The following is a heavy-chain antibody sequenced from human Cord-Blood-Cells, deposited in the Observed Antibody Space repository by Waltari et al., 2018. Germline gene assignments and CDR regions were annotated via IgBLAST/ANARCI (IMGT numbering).Heavy chain of an antibody. CDR3: ARAWTVVTAFDI. Sequence: VQLQQWGAGLMKPSETMSLTCAVGGCYFMGYYWSWIRQPPGKGLERIGEINHSGSTNYNPSLKSRVTISVDTSKNQFSLKLSSVTAADTAVYYCARAWTVVTAFDIWGQGTMVTVSS. V-gene: IGHV4-34*01. J-gene: IGHJ3*02. CDR2: INHSGST. CDR1: GCYFMGYY. D-gene: IGHD2-15*01.